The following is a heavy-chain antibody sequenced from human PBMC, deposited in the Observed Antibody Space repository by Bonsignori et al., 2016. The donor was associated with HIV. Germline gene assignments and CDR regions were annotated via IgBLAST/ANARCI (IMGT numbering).Heavy chain of an antibody. Sequence: WIRQPPGKGLEWIGVHLLQWEHLLQPSLKSRVTISVDTSKNQFSLKLSSVTAADTAVYYCAREVYYYDSSGYYNHDAFDIWGQGTMVTVSS. J-gene: IGHJ3*02. CDR3: AREVYYYDSSGYYNHDAFDI. V-gene: IGHV4-30-4*01. D-gene: IGHD3-22*01. CDR2: LLQWEH.